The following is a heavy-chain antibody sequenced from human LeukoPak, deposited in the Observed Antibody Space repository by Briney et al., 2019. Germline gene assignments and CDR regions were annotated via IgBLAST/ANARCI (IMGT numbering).Heavy chain of an antibody. CDR2: ISYDGSNK. CDR3: ARESSPPRGDFDY. V-gene: IGHV3-30*03. CDR1: GFTFSSYG. J-gene: IGHJ4*02. Sequence: GGSLRLSCAASGFTFSSYGMHWVRQAPGKGLEWVAVISYDGSNKYYADSVKGRFTISRDNSKNTLYLQMNSLRAEDTAVYYCARESSPPRGDFDYWGQGTLVTVSS.